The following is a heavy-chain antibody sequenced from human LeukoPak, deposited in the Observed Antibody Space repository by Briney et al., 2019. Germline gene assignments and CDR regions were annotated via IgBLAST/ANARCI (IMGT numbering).Heavy chain of an antibody. J-gene: IGHJ5*02. V-gene: IGHV1-3*01. D-gene: IGHD3-10*01. Sequence: ASVKVSCKASGYTFNFHSIHWVRQAPGQRLEWMGWIGAGDGKTEYSQKFQGRVTITRDTSASTAYMELSSLRSEDTAVYYCARERPSGRYTWFDPRGQGTLVTVSS. CDR3: ARERPSGRYTWFDP. CDR2: IGAGDGKT. CDR1: GYTFNFHS.